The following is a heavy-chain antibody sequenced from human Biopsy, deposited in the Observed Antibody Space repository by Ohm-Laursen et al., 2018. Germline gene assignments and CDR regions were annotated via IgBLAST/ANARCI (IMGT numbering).Heavy chain of an antibody. J-gene: IGHJ4*02. CDR1: GYTFTGYY. CDR2: INPKSGGT. Sequence: ASVKVSCKASGYTFTGYYLHWVRQAPGQGLEWMGWINPKSGGTHYLEKFRGRVTMTRDTAITTAYMELSSLRSDDTAVYFCARDRMTDVFGGPTRTDVFDSWGQGTPVTVSS. V-gene: IGHV1-2*02. D-gene: IGHD3-10*01. CDR3: ARDRMTDVFGGPTRTDVFDS.